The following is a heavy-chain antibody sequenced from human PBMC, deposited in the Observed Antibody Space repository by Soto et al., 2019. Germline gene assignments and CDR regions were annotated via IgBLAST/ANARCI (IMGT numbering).Heavy chain of an antibody. CDR2: IWYDGSNK. V-gene: IGHV3-33*01. D-gene: IGHD4-17*01. Sequence: QVQLVESGGGVVQPGRSLRLSCAASGFTFSSYCMHWVRQAPGKGLEWVAVIWYDGSNKYYADSVKGRFTISRDNSKNTLHLQLNSLRDEDTAVYYCARPYGEYYLYGMDVWGPGTTGTVSS. CDR3: ARPYGEYYLYGMDV. J-gene: IGHJ6*02. CDR1: GFTFSSYC.